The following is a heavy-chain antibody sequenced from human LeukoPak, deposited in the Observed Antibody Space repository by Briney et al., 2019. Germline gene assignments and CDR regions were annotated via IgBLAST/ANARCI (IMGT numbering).Heavy chain of an antibody. Sequence: GGSLRLSCAASVFSFSVSWMHWVRQGPGKGPEWLSRTSKDGSDTFYADAAKGRFTASRDNAKNTVYLQVTNVRPDATAVYYCARGGYSGSYYRFSWGQGTVVTVAS. CDR3: ARGGYSGSYYRFS. D-gene: IGHD6-6*01. J-gene: IGHJ4*02. V-gene: IGHV3-74*01. CDR1: VFSFSVSW. CDR2: TSKDGSDT.